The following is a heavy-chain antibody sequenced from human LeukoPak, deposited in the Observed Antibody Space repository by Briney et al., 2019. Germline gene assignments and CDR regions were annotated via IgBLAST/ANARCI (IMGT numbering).Heavy chain of an antibody. Sequence: PGGSLRLSCAASGFTFSSYDMSWVRQAPRKGLEWVSAITGSGTSTYYADSVKGRFTISRDKSRNTLYLQMNSLRAEDTAVYFCAKGHCSGGACYRFDHCGPETLVTVSS. CDR1: GFTFSSYD. CDR3: AKGHCSGGACYRFDH. J-gene: IGHJ4*02. V-gene: IGHV3-23*01. D-gene: IGHD2-15*01. CDR2: ITGSGTST.